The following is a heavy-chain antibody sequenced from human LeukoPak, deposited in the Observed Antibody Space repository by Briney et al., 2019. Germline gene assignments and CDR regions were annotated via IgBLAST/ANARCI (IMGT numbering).Heavy chain of an antibody. CDR1: GGSFSGYY. D-gene: IGHD1-26*01. Sequence: SETLSLTCAVYGGSFSGYYWSWIRQPPGKGLEWIGEINHSGSTNYNPSLKSRVTISVDTSKNQFSQKLSSVTAADTAVYYCASDISGSYLGGWGQGTLVTVSS. CDR2: INHSGST. V-gene: IGHV4-34*01. J-gene: IGHJ4*02. CDR3: ASDISGSYLGG.